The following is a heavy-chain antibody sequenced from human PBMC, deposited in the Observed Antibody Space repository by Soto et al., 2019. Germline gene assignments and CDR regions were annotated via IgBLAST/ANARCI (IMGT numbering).Heavy chain of an antibody. CDR2: ISAYIGNT. CDR3: ARDSPPVDY. CDR1: GYTFTSYG. Sequence: QVQLVQSGAEVKKPGASVKVSCKASGYTFTSYGVSWVRQAPGQGLEWMGWISAYIGNTKYAQKLQGRVTMTTDTSANTAYIDLRSLRSDDTAVYYCARDSPPVDYWGQGTLVTVSA. V-gene: IGHV1-18*01. J-gene: IGHJ4*02.